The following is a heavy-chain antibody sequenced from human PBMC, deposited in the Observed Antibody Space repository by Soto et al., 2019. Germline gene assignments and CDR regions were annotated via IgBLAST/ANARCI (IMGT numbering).Heavy chain of an antibody. CDR3: AKSSPYWYDSSGYYFDY. CDR2: ISGSGGST. CDR1: GFTFSSYA. D-gene: IGHD3-22*01. J-gene: IGHJ4*02. V-gene: IGHV3-23*01. Sequence: GGSLRLSCAASGFTFSSYAMSWVRQAPGKGLEWVSAISGSGGSTYYADSVKGRFTISRDNSKNTLYLQMNSLRAEDTAVYYCAKSSPYWYDSSGYYFDYWGQGTLVTV.